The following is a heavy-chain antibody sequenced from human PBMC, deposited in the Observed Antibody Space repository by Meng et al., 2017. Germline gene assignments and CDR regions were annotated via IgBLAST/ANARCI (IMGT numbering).Heavy chain of an antibody. D-gene: IGHD5-18*01. V-gene: IGHV1-69*01. CDR3: ARGGYSYGLWFDP. J-gene: IGHJ5*02. CDR1: GGTFSSYA. Sequence: QVEVVQSGAEVKKPGSSVKVPCKASGGTFSSYAISWVRQAPGQGLEWMGGIIPIFGTATYAQKFQGRVTITADESTSTAYMELSSLRSEDTAVYYCARGGYSYGLWFDPWGQGTLVTVSS. CDR2: IIPIFGTA.